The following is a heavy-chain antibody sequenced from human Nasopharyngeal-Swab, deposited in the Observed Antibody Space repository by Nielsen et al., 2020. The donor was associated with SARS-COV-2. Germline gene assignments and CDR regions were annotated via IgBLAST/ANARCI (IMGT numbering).Heavy chain of an antibody. Sequence: GGSLRLSCGASGFTFSSYTMSWVRQAPGRGLEWVSAITGSGDATNYADSVRGRFTISRDNSKSTLYLQMNSLRAEDTAVYYCAGLQRGPFDYWGQGTLVTVSS. CDR3: AGLQRGPFDY. D-gene: IGHD3-16*01. CDR1: GFTFSSYT. V-gene: IGHV3-23*01. CDR2: ITGSGDAT. J-gene: IGHJ4*02.